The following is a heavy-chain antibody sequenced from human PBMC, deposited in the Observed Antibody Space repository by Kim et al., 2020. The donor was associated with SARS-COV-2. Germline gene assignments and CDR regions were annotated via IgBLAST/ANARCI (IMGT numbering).Heavy chain of an antibody. Sequence: GGSLRLSCAASGITFSSYWMSWVRQAPGKGLEWVAKIKEDGSEKYYVDSVKGRFTISRDNAKNSLYLQMNSLRAEDTAVYYCARDPINYYYGMDVWGQGTTVTVSS. V-gene: IGHV3-7*01. CDR3: ARDPINYYYGMDV. J-gene: IGHJ6*02. CDR2: IKEDGSEK. CDR1: GITFSSYW.